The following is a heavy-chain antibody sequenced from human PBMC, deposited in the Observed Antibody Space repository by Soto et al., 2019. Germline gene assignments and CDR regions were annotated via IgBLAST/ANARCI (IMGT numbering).Heavy chain of an antibody. CDR2: LSRGGGST. J-gene: IGHJ3*02. CDR1: GFTFSSHG. Sequence: EAQLLESGGGSVQPGGSLRLSCAASGFTFSSHGMSWIRQAPGKGREWISGLSRGGGSTYYVDSVKGRFTISRDNAKNTLDLIMKSLRVEDTALYYCSREGQYRTDGFDIWGQGTMVTVSS. D-gene: IGHD5-12*01. V-gene: IGHV3-23*01. CDR3: SREGQYRTDGFDI.